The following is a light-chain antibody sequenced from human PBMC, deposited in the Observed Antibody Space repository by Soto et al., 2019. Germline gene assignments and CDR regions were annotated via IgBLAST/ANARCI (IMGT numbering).Light chain of an antibody. J-gene: IGKJ1*01. CDR2: DGA. CDR3: QQSYENPPT. V-gene: IGKV1-39*01. Sequence: GDRVTINCRASQQFTSYVNWYQHKDGKAPKLRISDGANLQSGVPPRFSCTGSVTDFTLTVNGLQPEDFATYYCQQSYENPPTFGHGNTVEVK. CDR1: QQFTSY.